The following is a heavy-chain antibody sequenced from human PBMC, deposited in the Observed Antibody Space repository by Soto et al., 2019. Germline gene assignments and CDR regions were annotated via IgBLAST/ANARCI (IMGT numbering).Heavy chain of an antibody. CDR2: ISGSGGST. Sequence: GGSLRLSCAASGFTFSSYAMSWVRQAPGKGLEWVSAISGSGGSTYYADSVKGRFTISRDNSKNTLYLQMNSLRAEDTAVDYCAKYLSPRDTMVRGVEDYGCYYCMDVWGQGTSVTVSS. D-gene: IGHD3-10*01. CDR3: AKYLSPRDTMVRGVEDYGCYYCMDV. V-gene: IGHV3-23*01. J-gene: IGHJ6*02. CDR1: GFTFSSYA.